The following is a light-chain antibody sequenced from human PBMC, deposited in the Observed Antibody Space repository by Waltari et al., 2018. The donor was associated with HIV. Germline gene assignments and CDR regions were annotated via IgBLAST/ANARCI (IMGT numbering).Light chain of an antibody. CDR2: EKK. Sequence: QSVLTQPPSVSAAPGQKVTISCSGSSSNIGHNYVSWYHQLPGTAPQLLIYEKKKRPSGIPDRFSGSKSGTSATLGITGLQTGDEADYYCGTWDSSLSAVVFGGGTKLTVL. V-gene: IGLV1-51*02. J-gene: IGLJ2*01. CDR1: SSNIGHNY. CDR3: GTWDSSLSAVV.